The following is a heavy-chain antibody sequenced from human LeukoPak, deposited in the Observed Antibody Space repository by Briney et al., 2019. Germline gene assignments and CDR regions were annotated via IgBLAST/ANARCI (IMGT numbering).Heavy chain of an antibody. CDR1: GYTFTSYG. D-gene: IGHD4-17*01. V-gene: IGHV1-18*01. Sequence: ASVKVSCKASGYTFTSYGISWVRQAPGQGLEWMGWIGAYNGNTNYAQKLQGRVTMTTDTSTSTAYMELRSLRSDDTAVYYCASMLSTVTTYYFDYWGQGTLVTVSS. CDR2: IGAYNGNT. CDR3: ASMLSTVTTYYFDY. J-gene: IGHJ4*02.